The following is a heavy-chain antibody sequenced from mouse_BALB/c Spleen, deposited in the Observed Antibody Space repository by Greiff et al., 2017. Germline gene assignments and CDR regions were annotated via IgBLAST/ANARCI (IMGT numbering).Heavy chain of an antibody. Sequence: QVQLKESGPELVKPGASVKMSCKASGYTFTSYYIHWVKQRPGQGLEWIGWIYPGDGSTKYNEKFKGKTTLTADKSSSTAYMLLSSLTSEDSAIYFCARNYYGSSYFDYWGQGTTLTVSS. J-gene: IGHJ2*01. CDR3: ARNYYGSSYFDY. V-gene: IGHV1S56*01. CDR2: IYPGDGST. CDR1: GYTFTSYY. D-gene: IGHD1-1*01.